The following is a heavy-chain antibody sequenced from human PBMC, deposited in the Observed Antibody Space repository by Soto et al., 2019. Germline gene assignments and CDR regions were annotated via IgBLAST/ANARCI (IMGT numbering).Heavy chain of an antibody. V-gene: IGHV4-4*02. CDR2: IYHRGNT. CDR3: ASGGGGGNF. D-gene: IGHD3-16*01. J-gene: IGHJ4*02. Sequence: QAQLQESGPGLVKPSGTLSLTCSVSGFSVTNDNWWSWVRQPPGKGLEWIGEIYHRGNTNYNPSLKSRVTISIDNSNNQFSLKLNSVTAADTAVYYCASGGGGGNFWGQGTLVTVPS. CDR1: GFSVTNDNW.